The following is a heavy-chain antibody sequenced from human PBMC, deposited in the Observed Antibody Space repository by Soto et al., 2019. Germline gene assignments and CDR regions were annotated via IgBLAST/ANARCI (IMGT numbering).Heavy chain of an antibody. D-gene: IGHD2-2*03. CDR1: GFTFSSYA. V-gene: IGHV3-64D*06. Sequence: GGSLRLSCSASGFTFSSYAMHWVRQAPGKGLEYVSAISSNGGSTYYADSVKGRFTISRDNSKNTLYLQMSSLRAEDTAVYYCVKPGGYCSSTSCYFYYYYGMDVWGQGTTVTVSS. CDR3: VKPGGYCSSTSCYFYYYYGMDV. J-gene: IGHJ6*02. CDR2: ISSNGGST.